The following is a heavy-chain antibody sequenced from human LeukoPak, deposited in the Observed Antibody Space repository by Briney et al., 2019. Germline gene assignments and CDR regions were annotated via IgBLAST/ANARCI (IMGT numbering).Heavy chain of an antibody. CDR2: IYYSGST. CDR3: ARSRGIPAAIVGDAFDI. CDR1: GGSISSSSYY. J-gene: IGHJ3*02. D-gene: IGHD2-2*02. Sequence: PSETLSLTCTVSGGSISSSSYYWGWIRQPPGKGLEWIGSIYYSGSTYYNPSLKSRVTISVDTSKNQFSLKLSSVTAADTAVYYCARSRGIPAAIVGDAFDIWGQGTMVTVSS. V-gene: IGHV4-39*01.